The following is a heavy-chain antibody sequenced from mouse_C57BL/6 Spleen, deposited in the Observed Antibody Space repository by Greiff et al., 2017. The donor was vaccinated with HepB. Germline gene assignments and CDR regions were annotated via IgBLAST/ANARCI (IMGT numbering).Heavy chain of an antibody. V-gene: IGHV5-16*01. CDR1: GFTFSDYY. CDR3: ARGLQDAMDY. Sequence: EVQLVESEGGLVQPGSSMKLSCTASGFTFSDYYMAWVRQVPEKGLEWVANINYDGSSTYYLDSLKSRFIISRDNAKNILYLQMSSLKSEDTATYYCARGLQDAMDYWGQGTSVTVSS. J-gene: IGHJ4*01. CDR2: INYDGSST. D-gene: IGHD1-2*01.